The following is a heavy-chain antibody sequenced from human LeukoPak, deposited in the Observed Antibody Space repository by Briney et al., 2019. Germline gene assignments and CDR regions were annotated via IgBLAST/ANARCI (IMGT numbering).Heavy chain of an antibody. CDR1: GGSFSGYY. CDR2: TNHSGST. Sequence: SSETLSLTCAVYGGSFSGYYWSWIRQPPGKGLEWIGETNHSGSTNYNPSLKSRVTISVDTSKNQFSLKLSSVTAADTAVYYCARGPGSSWYKGAFDIWGQGTMVTVSS. D-gene: IGHD6-13*01. J-gene: IGHJ3*02. V-gene: IGHV4-34*01. CDR3: ARGPGSSWYKGAFDI.